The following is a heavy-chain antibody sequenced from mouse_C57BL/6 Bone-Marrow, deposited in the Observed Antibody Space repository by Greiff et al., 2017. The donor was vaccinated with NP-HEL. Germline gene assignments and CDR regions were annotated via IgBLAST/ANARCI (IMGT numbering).Heavy chain of an antibody. CDR2: ISPRDVSP. Sequence: QVQLPQSGPELVKPGASVKLSCKASGYTFTSYDLNWVKQRPGPGLAWIGWISPRDVSPKYNEKFTGKATLTVDTSSSTAYLELHSLTSEDAAVYFCAREQPWYFDVWGTGTTVTFSS. CDR1: GYTFTSYD. J-gene: IGHJ1*03. D-gene: IGHD6-1*01. CDR3: AREQPWYFDV. V-gene: IGHV1-85*01.